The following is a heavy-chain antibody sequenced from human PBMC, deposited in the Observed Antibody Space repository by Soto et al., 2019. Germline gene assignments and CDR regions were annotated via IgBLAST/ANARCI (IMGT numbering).Heavy chain of an antibody. V-gene: IGHV3-23*01. J-gene: IGHJ3*02. Sequence: PGGSLRLSCAASGFTFSSYAMSWVRQAPGKGLEWVSAISGSGGSTYYADSVKGRFTISRDNSKNTLYLQMNSLRAGDTAVYYCARDKAYYGSGRQRAGCFDIGGQGTKVTVSS. CDR2: ISGSGGST. CDR1: GFTFSSYA. D-gene: IGHD3-10*01. CDR3: ARDKAYYGSGRQRAGCFDI.